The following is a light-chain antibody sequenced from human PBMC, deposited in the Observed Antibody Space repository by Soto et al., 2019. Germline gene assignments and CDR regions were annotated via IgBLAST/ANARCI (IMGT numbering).Light chain of an antibody. CDR1: QSVSSSY. V-gene: IGKV3-20*01. J-gene: IGKJ1*01. CDR2: GAS. CDR3: QQYGSSPT. Sequence: EIVLTQSPGTLSLSPGERATLSCRASQSVSSSYLAWYQQKPGQAPRLLIYGASSRATGIPDRFSGSGSGTDFTLTISRLEPEDFAVYYCQQYGSSPTLAPGTKVDIK.